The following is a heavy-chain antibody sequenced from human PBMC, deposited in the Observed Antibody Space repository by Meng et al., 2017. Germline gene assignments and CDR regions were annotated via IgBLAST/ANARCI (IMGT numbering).Heavy chain of an antibody. J-gene: IGHJ4*02. Sequence: LAETGGGLIQPGGSLRLYCTAFGFSVTTSYMSWVRQAPGKGLEWVSVIYSGGSTYYADSVKGRFSISRDNSKNTLYLQMNSLRAEDTAVYFCARDSSSGWYHNYWGQGTLVTVSS. CDR1: GFSVTTSY. CDR2: IYSGGST. V-gene: IGHV3-53*02. CDR3: ARDSSSGWYHNY. D-gene: IGHD6-19*01.